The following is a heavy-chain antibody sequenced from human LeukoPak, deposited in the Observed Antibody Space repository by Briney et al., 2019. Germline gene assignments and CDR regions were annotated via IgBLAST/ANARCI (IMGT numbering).Heavy chain of an antibody. D-gene: IGHD2-2*01. CDR2: IYYSGST. J-gene: IGHJ5*02. CDR3: ARGLRGNAGRAQFDP. CDR1: GGSISSGGYY. Sequence: SQTLSLTCTVSGGSISSGGYYWSWIRQHPGKGLEWIGYIYYSGSTYYNPSLKSRVTISVDTSKNQFSLKLSSVTAADTAVHYCARGLRGNAGRAQFDPWGQGTLVTVSS. V-gene: IGHV4-31*03.